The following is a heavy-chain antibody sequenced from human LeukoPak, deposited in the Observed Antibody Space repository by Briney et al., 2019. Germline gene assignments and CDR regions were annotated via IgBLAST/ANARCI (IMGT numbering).Heavy chain of an antibody. Sequence: SETLSLTRAVYGGSFSGYYWSWIRQPPGKGLEWIGEINHSGSTNYNPSLKSRVTISVDTSKNQFSLKLSSVTAADTAVYYCARAPSHIAAAGPFDYWGQGTLVTVSS. D-gene: IGHD6-13*01. CDR1: GGSFSGYY. CDR3: ARAPSHIAAAGPFDY. CDR2: INHSGST. V-gene: IGHV4-34*01. J-gene: IGHJ4*02.